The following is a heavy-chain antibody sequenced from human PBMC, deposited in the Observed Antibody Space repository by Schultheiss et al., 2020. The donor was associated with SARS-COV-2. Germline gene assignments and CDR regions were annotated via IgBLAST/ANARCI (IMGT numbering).Heavy chain of an antibody. J-gene: IGHJ4*02. V-gene: IGHV3-23*01. Sequence: GGSLRLSCTASGFTISRYWMHWVRQAPGKGLVWVSAISGSGGSTYYADSVKGRFTISRDNSKNTLYLQMNSLRAEDTAVYYCARDGRASHFDYWGQGTLVTVSS. CDR3: ARDGRASHFDY. D-gene: IGHD1-26*01. CDR1: GFTISRYW. CDR2: ISGSGGST.